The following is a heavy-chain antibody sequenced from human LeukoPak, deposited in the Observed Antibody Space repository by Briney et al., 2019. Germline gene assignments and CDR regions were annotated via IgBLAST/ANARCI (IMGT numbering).Heavy chain of an antibody. J-gene: IGHJ3*02. CDR3: ARDAGDYGDHNAFDI. CDR2: IYYSGST. D-gene: IGHD4-17*01. Sequence: PSETLSLTCTVSGGSVSSGSYYWSWIRQPPGKGLEWIGYIYYSGSTNYNPSLKSRVTISVDTSKNQFSLKLSSVTAAGTAVYYCARDAGDYGDHNAFDIWGQGTMVTVSS. CDR1: GGSVSSGSYY. V-gene: IGHV4-61*01.